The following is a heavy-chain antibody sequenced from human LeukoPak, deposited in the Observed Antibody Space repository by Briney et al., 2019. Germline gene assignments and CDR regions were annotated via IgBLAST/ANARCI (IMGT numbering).Heavy chain of an antibody. CDR1: GGSFSGYY. J-gene: IGHJ4*02. CDR2: INHSEST. CDR3: ARLSNTGSFDFDY. D-gene: IGHD1-26*01. Sequence: SETLSLTCAVYGGSFSGYYWSWIRQPPGKGLEWIGEINHSESTNYNPSLSSRVTMSIDTSKNQFSLRLSSVTAADTAVFYCARLSNTGSFDFDYWGQGTLVTVSS. V-gene: IGHV4-34*01.